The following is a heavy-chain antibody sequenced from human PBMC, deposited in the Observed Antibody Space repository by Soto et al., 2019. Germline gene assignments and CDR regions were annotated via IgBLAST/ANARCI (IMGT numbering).Heavy chain of an antibody. J-gene: IGHJ6*02. CDR1: GGSISSYY. D-gene: IGHD1-26*01. Sequence: QVQLQESGPGLVKPSETLSLTCTVSGGSISSYYWSWIRQPAGKGLECIGRIYTSGSTNYNPSLKSRVTMSVDTSKNQFSLKLSSVTAADTAVYYCARDLVGATNYYYYGMDVWGQGTTVTVSS. CDR3: ARDLVGATNYYYYGMDV. V-gene: IGHV4-4*07. CDR2: IYTSGST.